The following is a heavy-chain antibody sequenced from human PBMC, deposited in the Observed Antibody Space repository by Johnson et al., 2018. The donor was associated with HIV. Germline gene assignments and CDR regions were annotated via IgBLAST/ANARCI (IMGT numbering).Heavy chain of an antibody. CDR3: AKAFSTFHDAFDI. Sequence: VQLVESGGGLVQPGGSLRLSCAAYGFTFSSYAMSWVRQAPGKGLEWVSATTPSGGGTYYADSVKGRFTISRDNSKNTLFLQMNSLRAEDTAVYFCAKAFSTFHDAFDIWGQGTMVTVSS. CDR2: TTPSGGGT. CDR1: GFTFSSYA. J-gene: IGHJ3*02. V-gene: IGHV3-23*04. D-gene: IGHD2/OR15-2a*01.